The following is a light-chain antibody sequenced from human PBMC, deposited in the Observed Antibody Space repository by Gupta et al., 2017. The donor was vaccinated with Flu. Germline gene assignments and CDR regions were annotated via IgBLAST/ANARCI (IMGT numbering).Light chain of an antibody. CDR1: ALPKQY. CDR2: KDS. J-gene: IGLJ3*02. Sequence: QPPSVSVSPGQTARITCSGDALPKQYAYWYQQKPGQAPVLVIYKDSERPSGIPERFSGSSSGTTGTLTISGVQAEDEADYYCQSADSSGTYHWVFGGGTKLTVL. CDR3: QSADSSGTYHWV. V-gene: IGLV3-25*03.